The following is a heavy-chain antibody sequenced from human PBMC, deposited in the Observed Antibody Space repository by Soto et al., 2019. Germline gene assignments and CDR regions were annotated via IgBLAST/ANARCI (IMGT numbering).Heavy chain of an antibody. Sequence: PGGALRLSCAGSGFTFRNAWMHWVRQAPGKGLEWVGRIKSEADGGTTDYAAHVKDRFIISREDSKNTLYLQMNSLKSEDTAVYYCTTRITIFEYDYWGQGTLVTVTS. J-gene: IGHJ4*02. D-gene: IGHD3-3*01. CDR3: TTRITIFEYDY. CDR1: GFTFRNAW. CDR2: IKSEADGGTT. V-gene: IGHV3-15*07.